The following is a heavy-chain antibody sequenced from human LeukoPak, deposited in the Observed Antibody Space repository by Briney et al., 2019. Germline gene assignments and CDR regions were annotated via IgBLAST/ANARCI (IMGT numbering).Heavy chain of an antibody. CDR3: AKDSDFWSGYS. J-gene: IGHJ4*02. D-gene: IGHD3-3*01. CDR1: GFTFDDYT. V-gene: IGHV3-43*01. CDR2: ISWDGGST. Sequence: PGGSLRLSCAAAGFTFDDYTMHWVRQAPGKDLEWVSLISWDGGSTYYADSVKGRFTISRDNSKNSLYLQMNSLRTEDTALYYCAKDSDFWSGYSWGQGTLVTVSS.